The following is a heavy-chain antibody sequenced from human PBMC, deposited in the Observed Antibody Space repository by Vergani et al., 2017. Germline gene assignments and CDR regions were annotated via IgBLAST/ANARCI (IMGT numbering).Heavy chain of an antibody. CDR2: ISGSGVSA. CDR3: AKDHSRWSSGWSNGDY. D-gene: IGHD6-19*01. Sequence: EVQLVESGGGLVKPGGSLRLSCAASGFTFSNYAMNWVRQAPGKGLEWVSGISGSGVSAYYTDSVKGRFTISRDNSKNMLFLQMNNLRTEDTAIYYCAKDHSRWSSGWSNGDYWGQGTLVTVSS. V-gene: IGHV3-23*04. CDR1: GFTFSNYA. J-gene: IGHJ4*02.